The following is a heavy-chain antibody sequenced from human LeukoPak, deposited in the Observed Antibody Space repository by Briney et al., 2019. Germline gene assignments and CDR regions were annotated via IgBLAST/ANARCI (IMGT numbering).Heavy chain of an antibody. CDR1: GFTFSSYG. V-gene: IGHV3-30*02. Sequence: PGGSLRLSCAASGFTFSSYGMHWVRQAPGKGLEWVAFIRNDGSNTYYADSAKGRFTISRDNSKNTLYLQMNSLRAEDTAVYYCAKGPSGTTDYWGQGTLVSVSS. D-gene: IGHD4-17*01. J-gene: IGHJ4*02. CDR3: AKGPSGTTDY. CDR2: IRNDGSNT.